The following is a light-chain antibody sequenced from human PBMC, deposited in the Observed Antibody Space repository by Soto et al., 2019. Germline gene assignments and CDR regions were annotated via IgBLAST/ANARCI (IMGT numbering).Light chain of an antibody. CDR3: QQYNNWTGWG. CDR2: GAS. Sequence: EIVMTQSPATLSVSPGERATLSCRASQSVSSNLAWYQQKPGQAPRLLIYGASTRATGIPARFSGSGSGTAFTLTISSLQSEDFAVYYCQQYNNWTGWGFGQGTKVEIK. CDR1: QSVSSN. J-gene: IGKJ1*01. V-gene: IGKV3-15*01.